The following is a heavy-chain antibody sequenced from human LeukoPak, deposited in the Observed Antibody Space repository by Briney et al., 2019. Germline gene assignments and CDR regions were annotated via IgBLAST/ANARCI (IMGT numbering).Heavy chain of an antibody. CDR2: VNRDGSET. Sequence: GGSLRLSCAASGFALSSHWMTWVRQVPGRGPEWVANVNRDGSETYYLDSVKGRFTISKDNAKNSLYLQMNSLRAEGTALYHCARNNGMDVWGQGTTVIVSS. CDR3: ARNNGMDV. CDR1: GFALSSHW. V-gene: IGHV3-7*03. J-gene: IGHJ6*02.